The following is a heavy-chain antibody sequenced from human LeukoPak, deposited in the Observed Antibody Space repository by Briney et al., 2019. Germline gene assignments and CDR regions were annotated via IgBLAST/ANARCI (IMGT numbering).Heavy chain of an antibody. CDR1: GYTFTSYY. V-gene: IGHV1-46*01. Sequence: GASVKVSCKASGYTFTSYYMHWVRQAPGQGLEWMGIINPSGGSTSYAQKFQGRVTMTRDTSTSTVYMELSSLRSEDTAVYYCARDHPQPGYSSGWPFDYWGQGTLVTVSS. CDR2: INPSGGST. CDR3: ARDHPQPGYSSGWPFDY. J-gene: IGHJ4*02. D-gene: IGHD6-19*01.